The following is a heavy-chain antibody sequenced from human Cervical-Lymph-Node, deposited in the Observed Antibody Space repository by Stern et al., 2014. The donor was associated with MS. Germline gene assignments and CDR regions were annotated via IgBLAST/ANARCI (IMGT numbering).Heavy chain of an antibody. CDR2: MSAYNGNT. CDR3: ARDESSGSYFRGGYYFDY. CDR1: GYTFTSYG. Sequence: VQLVESGAEVKKPGASVKVSCKASGYTFTSYGISWVRQAPGQGLEWMGWMSAYNGNTNYAQKLQGRVTMTTDTSTSTAYMELRSLRSDDTAVYYCARDESSGSYFRGGYYFDYWGQGTLVTVSS. D-gene: IGHD1-26*01. V-gene: IGHV1-18*01. J-gene: IGHJ4*02.